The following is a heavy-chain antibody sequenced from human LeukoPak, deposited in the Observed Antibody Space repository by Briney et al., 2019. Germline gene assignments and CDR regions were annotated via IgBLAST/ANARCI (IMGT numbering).Heavy chain of an antibody. CDR2: INQDGTDK. Sequence: GGSLRLSCAASGFTFTTYWVSWIRQAPGKGLEWVANINQDGTDKYYVDSVKGRFTFSRDNAQNSLYLQMSSLRVEDTAVYYCVTYSTGLYKGLEFWGQGTQVTVSS. J-gene: IGHJ4*02. CDR1: GFTFTTYW. V-gene: IGHV3-7*03. CDR3: VTYSTGLYKGLEF. D-gene: IGHD2-8*02.